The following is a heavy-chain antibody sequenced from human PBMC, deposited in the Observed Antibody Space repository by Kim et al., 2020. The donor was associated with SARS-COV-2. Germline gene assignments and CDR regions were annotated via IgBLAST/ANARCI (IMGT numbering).Heavy chain of an antibody. V-gene: IGHV1-8*01. CDR1: GYTFTSYD. D-gene: IGHD3-10*01. Sequence: ASVKVSCKASGYTFTSYDINWVRQATGQGLEWMGWMNPNSGNTGYAQKFQGRVTMTRNTSISTAYMELSSLRSEDTAVYYCAREDLLWFGELSHRWFDPWGQGTLVTVSS. J-gene: IGHJ5*02. CDR3: AREDLLWFGELSHRWFDP. CDR2: MNPNSGNT.